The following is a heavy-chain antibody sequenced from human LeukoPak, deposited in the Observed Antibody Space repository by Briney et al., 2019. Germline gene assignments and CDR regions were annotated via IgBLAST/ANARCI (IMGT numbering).Heavy chain of an antibody. CDR3: AKDVSRGSGALGDY. Sequence: ARSLRLSCAASGFSFSGYAMHWVRQAPGQGLEWVAVISYDGSNKYYGDSVKGRFAISRDNSKNTLYLQMNSPRPEDTAVYYCAKDVSRGSGALGDYWGQGTLVTVSS. CDR2: ISYDGSNK. CDR1: GFSFSGYA. J-gene: IGHJ4*02. V-gene: IGHV3-30*18. D-gene: IGHD3-10*01.